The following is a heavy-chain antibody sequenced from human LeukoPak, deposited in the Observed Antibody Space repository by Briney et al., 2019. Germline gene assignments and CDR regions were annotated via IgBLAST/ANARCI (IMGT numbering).Heavy chain of an antibody. CDR3: ARGGDCSGGSCWFDP. V-gene: IGHV4-34*01. CDR1: GASFSGYY. Sequence: SETLSLTCAVYGASFSGYYWSWIRQPSGKGLEWIGEINHSGSTNYNPSLKSRVTISVDTSKNQFSLKLSSVTAADTAVYYCARGGDCSGGSCWFDPWGQGTLVTVSS. D-gene: IGHD2-15*01. CDR2: INHSGST. J-gene: IGHJ5*02.